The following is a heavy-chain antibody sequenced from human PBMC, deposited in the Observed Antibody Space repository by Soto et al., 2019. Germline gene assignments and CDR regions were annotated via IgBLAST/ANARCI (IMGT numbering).Heavy chain of an antibody. J-gene: IGHJ4*02. CDR3: AKDKDYGSGSYYENLDY. CDR2: ISWNSGSI. V-gene: IGHV3-9*01. D-gene: IGHD3-10*01. Sequence: GGSLRLSCAASGFTFDDYAMHWVRQAPGKGLEWVSGISWNSGSIGYADSVKGRFTISRDNAKNSLYLQMNSLRAEDTALYYCAKDKDYGSGSYYENLDYWGQGTLVTVSS. CDR1: GFTFDDYA.